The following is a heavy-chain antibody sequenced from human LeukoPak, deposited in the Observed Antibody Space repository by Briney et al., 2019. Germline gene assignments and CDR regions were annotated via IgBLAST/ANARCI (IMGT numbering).Heavy chain of an antibody. CDR1: RFTFNSYA. D-gene: IGHD3-10*01. V-gene: IGHV3-23*01. CDR3: AKDRSRGGSGSYLDY. Sequence: GGSLRLSCAASRFTFNSYAMSWVRQAPGKGLEWVSVIGGSNGITFYVGSVKGRFTISRDNSKDTLYLQMNSLRAEDTAVYYCAKDRSRGGSGSYLDYWGQGTLVTVSS. CDR2: IGGSNGIT. J-gene: IGHJ4*02.